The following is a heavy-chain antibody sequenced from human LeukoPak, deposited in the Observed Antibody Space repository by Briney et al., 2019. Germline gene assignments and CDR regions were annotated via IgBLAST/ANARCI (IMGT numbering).Heavy chain of an antibody. D-gene: IGHD5-18*01. Sequence: SETLSLACTVSGGSISSGDYYWSWIRQAPGKGLEWLGYIYYSANTYYNPSLKSRVTISVDRSKNQFSLKLSSVTAADTAVYYCATRRGYSYGLGFDPWGQGTLVTVSS. CDR1: GGSISSGDYY. CDR3: ATRRGYSYGLGFDP. CDR2: IYYSANT. J-gene: IGHJ5*02. V-gene: IGHV4-30-4*01.